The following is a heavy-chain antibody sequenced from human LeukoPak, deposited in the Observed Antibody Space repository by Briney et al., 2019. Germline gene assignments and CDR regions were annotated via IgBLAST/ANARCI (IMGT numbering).Heavy chain of an antibody. J-gene: IGHJ4*02. CDR3: ATSRDFYDTSGYYLYYFDC. CDR2: IKQDGSEK. D-gene: IGHD3-22*01. V-gene: IGHV3-7*01. CDR1: GFTFSSYW. Sequence: PGGSLRLSCAASGFTFSSYWMSWVRQAPGKGLEWVANIKQDGSEKYYVDSVKGRFTISRDNSKNTLYLQMNSLRTEDTAVYYCATSRDFYDTSGYYLYYFDCWGQGTLDTVSS.